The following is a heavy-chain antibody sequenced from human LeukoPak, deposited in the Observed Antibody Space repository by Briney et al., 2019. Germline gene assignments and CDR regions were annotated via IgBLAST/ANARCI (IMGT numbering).Heavy chain of an antibody. D-gene: IGHD3-22*01. CDR1: GFTFSINA. Sequence: GGSLRLSCEGSGFTFSINAMHWVRQAPGKGLEWLAVISYDGTKQYFADSVKGRFTISRDNVKNSLYLEMNSLRVEDSAVYYCARDHYFDISGYLDYWGRGTPVTVSS. V-gene: IGHV3-30-3*01. CDR3: ARDHYFDISGYLDY. J-gene: IGHJ4*02. CDR2: ISYDGTKQ.